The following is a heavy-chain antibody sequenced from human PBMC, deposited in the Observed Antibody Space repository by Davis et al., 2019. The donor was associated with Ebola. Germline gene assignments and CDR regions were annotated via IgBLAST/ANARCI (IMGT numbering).Heavy chain of an antibody. D-gene: IGHD2-2*01. CDR1: GGSISSYY. J-gene: IGHJ4*02. V-gene: IGHV4-59*01. CDR3: ARDGRVPAAIGY. CDR2: IYYSGST. Sequence: PSETLSLTCTVSGGSISSYYWSWIRQPPGKGLEWIGYIYYSGSTNYNPSLKSRVTISVDTSKNQFSLKLSSVTAADTAVYYCARDGRVPAAIGYWGQGTLVTVSS.